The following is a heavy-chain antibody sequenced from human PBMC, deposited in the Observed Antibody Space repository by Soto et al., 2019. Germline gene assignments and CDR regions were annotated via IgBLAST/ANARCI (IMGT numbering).Heavy chain of an antibody. J-gene: IGHJ6*02. D-gene: IGHD2-21*02. CDR2: ISYDGSNK. V-gene: IGHV3-30-3*01. CDR3: ARDLQVTQYFYYGMDV. Sequence: GGSLRLSCAASGFTFSSHAMHWVRQPPGKGLEWVAVISYDGSNKHHADSVKGRFSISRDNSKNTLYVQMNSLGAEDTAVYYCARDLQVTQYFYYGMDVWGQGTAVTVSS. CDR1: GFTFSSHA.